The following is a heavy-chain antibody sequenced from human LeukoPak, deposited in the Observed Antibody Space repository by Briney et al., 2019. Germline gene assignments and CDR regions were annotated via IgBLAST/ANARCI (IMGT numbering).Heavy chain of an antibody. D-gene: IGHD2-21*02. CDR2: TYYRSKWYN. CDR3: ARETCGGDCYFMVGPKYY. V-gene: IGHV6-1*01. J-gene: IGHJ4*02. CDR1: GDSVSSNSAA. Sequence: SGPTLVKPSQTLSLTCAISGDSVSSNSAAWNWIRQSPSRGLEWLRRTYYRSKWYNDYAVSVKSRITINPDTSKNQFSLQLNSVTPEDTAVYYCARETCGGDCYFMVGPKYYWGQGTLVTVSS.